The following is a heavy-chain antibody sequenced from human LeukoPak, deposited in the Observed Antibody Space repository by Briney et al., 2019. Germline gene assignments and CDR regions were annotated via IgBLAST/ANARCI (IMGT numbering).Heavy chain of an antibody. J-gene: IGHJ5*02. Sequence: GGSLRLSCAASGFTFSNYGMNWVRQTPGKGLVWVSRINSDGSTTSYADSVKGRFTISRDNAKNTLHLRMSSLRVEDTAVYYCARARDYGDYVNWFDPWGQGTLVTVSS. CDR2: INSDGSTT. D-gene: IGHD4-17*01. CDR1: GFTFSNYG. V-gene: IGHV3-74*01. CDR3: ARARDYGDYVNWFDP.